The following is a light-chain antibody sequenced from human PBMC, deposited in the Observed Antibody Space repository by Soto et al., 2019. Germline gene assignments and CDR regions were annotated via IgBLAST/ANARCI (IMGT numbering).Light chain of an antibody. Sequence: DIQMTQSPSILSASVGDRVTITCRASQSIGSWVAWYQQKPGRAPNLLIHKASHLESGVPSRFSGSGSGTEFTLTISSLQPGDFATYYCHQSYSTSWTFGQGTKVDIK. CDR1: QSIGSW. V-gene: IGKV1-5*03. J-gene: IGKJ1*01. CDR2: KAS. CDR3: HQSYSTSWT.